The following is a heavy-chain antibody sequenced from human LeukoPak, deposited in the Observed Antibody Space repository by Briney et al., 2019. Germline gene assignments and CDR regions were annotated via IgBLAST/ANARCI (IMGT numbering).Heavy chain of an antibody. D-gene: IGHD3-9*01. CDR2: IYYSGST. CDR1: GFSLSTSGMC. V-gene: IGHV4-30-4*07. CDR3: ARGQYYDILTIDY. J-gene: IGHJ4*02. Sequence: ASGPALVKPTQTLTLTCSFSGFSLSTSGMCVSWIRQPPGKGLEWIGYIYYSGSTYYNPSLKSRVTISVDTSKNQFSLKLSSVTAADTAVYYCARGQYYDILTIDYWGQGTLVTVSS.